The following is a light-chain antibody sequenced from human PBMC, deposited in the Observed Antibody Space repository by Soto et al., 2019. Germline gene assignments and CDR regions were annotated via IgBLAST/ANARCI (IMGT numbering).Light chain of an antibody. CDR1: SGHNSYT. V-gene: IGLV4-69*02. Sequence: QSVLTQSPSASASLGASVKLTCILSSGHNSYTIAWHQQQPEKGPRYLMKVNSDGSHSKGDGIPDRFSGSSSGAERYLTISSLQSEDEADYHCQTWDTGTWVFGGGTQLTVL. CDR2: VNSDGSH. CDR3: QTWDTGTWV. J-gene: IGLJ3*02.